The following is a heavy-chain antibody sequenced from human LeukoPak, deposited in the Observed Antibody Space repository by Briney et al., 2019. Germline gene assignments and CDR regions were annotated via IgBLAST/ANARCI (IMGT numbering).Heavy chain of an antibody. CDR3: AKDRNVGLDAIDV. Sequence: GGSLRLSCAASGFTFNSYAMSWVRQAPGKGLEWVAVISFDGSIKYYADSVKGRFTISRDNSKNTLFLQMNSLRPEDTAVYYCAKDRNVGLDAIDVWGQGTLVTVSS. CDR2: ISFDGSIK. D-gene: IGHD3-10*02. V-gene: IGHV3-30*18. CDR1: GFTFNSYA. J-gene: IGHJ3*01.